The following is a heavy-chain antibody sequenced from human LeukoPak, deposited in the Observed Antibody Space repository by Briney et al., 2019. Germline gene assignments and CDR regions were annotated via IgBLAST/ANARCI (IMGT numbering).Heavy chain of an antibody. CDR2: MNNNGDRI. J-gene: IGHJ4*02. Sequence: GGSLRLSCTASGFTFSDYWMHWVRQPPGKGPVWVSRMNNNGDRITYADSVKGRFTISRDSAKNTLYLQMSSLRAEDTAVYYCAREVYSSHYYFDYWGQGTLVTVSS. CDR1: GFTFSDYW. D-gene: IGHD6-19*01. CDR3: AREVYSSHYYFDY. V-gene: IGHV3-74*01.